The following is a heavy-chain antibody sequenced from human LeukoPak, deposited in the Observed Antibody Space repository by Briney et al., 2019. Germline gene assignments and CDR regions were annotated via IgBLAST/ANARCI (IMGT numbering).Heavy chain of an antibody. V-gene: IGHV4-30-2*01. CDR3: ARVEDYGSGGYYFDY. Sequence: SETLSLTCAVSGGSISSGGYFWSWIRQPPGKGLEWIGYIYHSGSTYCNPSLKSRVTISVDRSKNQFSLKLSSVTAADTAVHYCARVEDYGSGGYYFDYWGQGTLVTVSS. CDR1: GGSISSGGYF. J-gene: IGHJ4*02. D-gene: IGHD3-10*01. CDR2: IYHSGST.